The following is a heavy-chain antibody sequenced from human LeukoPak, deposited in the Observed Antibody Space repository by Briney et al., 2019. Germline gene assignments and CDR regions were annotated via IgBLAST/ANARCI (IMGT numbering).Heavy chain of an antibody. CDR2: ISYDGSNK. D-gene: IGHD3-3*01. V-gene: IGHV3-30*18. Sequence: GGSLRLSCAASGFTFSSYGMPWVRQAPGKGLEWVAVISYDGSNKYYADSVKGRFTISRDNSKNTLYLQMNSLRAEDTAVYYCAKGCDTIFCLWGQGTLVTVSS. CDR3: AKGCDTIFCL. J-gene: IGHJ4*02. CDR1: GFTFSSYG.